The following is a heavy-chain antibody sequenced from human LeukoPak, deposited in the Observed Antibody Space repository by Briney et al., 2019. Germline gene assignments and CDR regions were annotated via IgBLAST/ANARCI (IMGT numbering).Heavy chain of an antibody. CDR3: AYLPDIVVVPAAMGKLIDAFDI. D-gene: IGHD2-2*01. V-gene: IGHV1-69*01. CDR1: GGTFSSYA. J-gene: IGHJ3*02. Sequence: GASVKVSCKASGGTFSSYAISWVRQAPGQGLEWTGGIIPIFGTANYAQKFQGRVTITADEPTSTAYMELSSLRSEDTAVYYCAYLPDIVVVPAAMGKLIDAFDIWGQGTMVTVSS. CDR2: IIPIFGTA.